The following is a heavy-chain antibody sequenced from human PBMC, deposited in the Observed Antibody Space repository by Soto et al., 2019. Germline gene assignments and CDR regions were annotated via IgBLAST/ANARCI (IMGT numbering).Heavy chain of an antibody. V-gene: IGHV1-2*04. Sequence: ASVKVSCKASGYTFTGYYMHWVRQAPGQGLEWMGWINPNSGGTNYAQKFQGWVTMTRDTSISTAYMELSRLRSDDTAVYYCARRKYCGGDCRDDAFDIWGQGTMVTVSS. CDR3: ARRKYCGGDCRDDAFDI. CDR2: INPNSGGT. J-gene: IGHJ3*02. CDR1: GYTFTGYY. D-gene: IGHD2-21*02.